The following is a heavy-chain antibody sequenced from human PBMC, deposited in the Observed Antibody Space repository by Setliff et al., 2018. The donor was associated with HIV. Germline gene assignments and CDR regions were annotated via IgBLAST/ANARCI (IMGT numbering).Heavy chain of an antibody. J-gene: IGHJ4*02. CDR1: GSTFSVYY. CDR2: ISSSASTT. Sequence: PGESLKISCAASGSTFSVYYMSWSRQAPGKGLEWVSYISSSASTTYYADSVKGRVTISRDNAKNLLFLQMNRLRGDDTTVYYCARDSPGITFWGQGTLVTVSS. V-gene: IGHV3-11*04. CDR3: ARDSPGITF. D-gene: IGHD3-16*01.